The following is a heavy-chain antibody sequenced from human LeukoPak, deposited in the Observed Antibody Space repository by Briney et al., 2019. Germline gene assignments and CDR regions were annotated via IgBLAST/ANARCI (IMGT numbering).Heavy chain of an antibody. J-gene: IGHJ4*02. CDR3: ARGYSYGYTVPLDY. D-gene: IGHD5-18*01. V-gene: IGHV4-34*01. CDR1: GGSFSGYY. Sequence: SETLSLTCAVSGGSFSGYYWTWIRQPPGKGLEWIGEINHSGSANYNPSLKSRVTISLDTSKNQFSLKLTSVTAADTAVYYCARGYSYGYTVPLDYWGQGTLVTVSS. CDR2: INHSGSA.